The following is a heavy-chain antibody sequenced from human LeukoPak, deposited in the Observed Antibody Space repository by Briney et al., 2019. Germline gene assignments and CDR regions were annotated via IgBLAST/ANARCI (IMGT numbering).Heavy chain of an antibody. Sequence: GGSLRLSCAAPGFTFSSYAMHWVRQAPGKGLGWVAVISYDGSNKYYADSVKGRFTISRDNSKNTLYLQMNSLRAEDTAVYYCAREGPPYGSGSYYNPPYFDYWGQGTLVTVSS. J-gene: IGHJ4*02. CDR1: GFTFSSYA. CDR3: AREGPPYGSGSYYNPPYFDY. V-gene: IGHV3-30-3*01. CDR2: ISYDGSNK. D-gene: IGHD3-10*01.